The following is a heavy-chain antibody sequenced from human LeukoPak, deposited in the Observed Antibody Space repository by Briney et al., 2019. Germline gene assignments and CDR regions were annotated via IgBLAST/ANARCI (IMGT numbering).Heavy chain of an antibody. D-gene: IGHD1-26*01. CDR2: IYYSGST. V-gene: IGHV4-59*01. Sequence: SETLSLTCTVSGGSISSYYWSWIRKPPGKGLERNGYIYYSGSTNYNPSLKSRVTISVDTSKDQFSLKLSSVTAADTAVYYCARDRSGASYFDYWGQGTLVTVSS. CDR3: ARDRSGASYFDY. CDR1: GGSISSYY. J-gene: IGHJ4*02.